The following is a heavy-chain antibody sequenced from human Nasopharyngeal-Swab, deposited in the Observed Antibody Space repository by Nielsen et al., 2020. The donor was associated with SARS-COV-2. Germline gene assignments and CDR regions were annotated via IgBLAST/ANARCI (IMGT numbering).Heavy chain of an antibody. CDR1: GFTFGDYA. D-gene: IGHD3-3*01. J-gene: IGHJ4*02. V-gene: IGHV3-49*03. CDR2: IRSKAYGGTT. Sequence: GGSLRLSCTASGFTFGDYAMSWFRQAPGKGLEWVGFIRSKAYGGTTEYAASVKGRFTISRDDSKSIAYLQMNGLKTEDTAVYYCTRFDFWSGYYPDYWGQGTLVTVSS. CDR3: TRFDFWSGYYPDY.